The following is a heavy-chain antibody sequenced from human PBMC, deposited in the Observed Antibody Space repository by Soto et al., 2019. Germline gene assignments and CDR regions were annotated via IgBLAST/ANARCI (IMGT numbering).Heavy chain of an antibody. Sequence: PGGSLRLSCAASGFSISDHYIDWVRQAPGKGLEWVGRSRDKPNGYTTEYAASVKGRFTISRHDSENSLFLQMSSLKIEDSAVYYCTRGLRGDPRSDSFDFWGQGTVVTVSS. CDR2: SRDKPNGYTT. CDR3: TRGLRGDPRSDSFDF. V-gene: IGHV3-72*01. J-gene: IGHJ3*01. CDR1: GFSISDHY. D-gene: IGHD3-10*01.